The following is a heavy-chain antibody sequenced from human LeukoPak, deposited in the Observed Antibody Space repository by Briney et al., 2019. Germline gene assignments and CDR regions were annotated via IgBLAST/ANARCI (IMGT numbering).Heavy chain of an antibody. D-gene: IGHD4/OR15-4a*01. Sequence: PSETLSLTCSVYGGSINSMYWNWLRQPPGKGLEWIGYIIYTGSTSYSPSLQSRVTISVDTSKNQFSLKLTSGADADPAVYYCARSGFGANSFDYWGQGTLVTVSS. J-gene: IGHJ4*02. V-gene: IGHV4-59*01. CDR3: ARSGFGANSFDY. CDR2: IIYTGST. CDR1: GGSINSMY.